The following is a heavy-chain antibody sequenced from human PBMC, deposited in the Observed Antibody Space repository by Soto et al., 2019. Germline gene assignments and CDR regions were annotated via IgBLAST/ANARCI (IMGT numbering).Heavy chain of an antibody. J-gene: IGHJ4*02. CDR3: ARPPSRXXXDY. CDR2: MFYGVST. Sequence: SETMYLARTVSGGSIYSRGYYWGWIRQPPGKGLEWIGSMFYGVSTYYNPSLKSRVTVSVDTSKNQFSLNLRSVTAADTAVYYCARPPSRXXXDYWGQGTLVTVS. V-gene: IGHV4-39*01. D-gene: IGHD6-25*01. CDR1: GGSIYSRGYY.